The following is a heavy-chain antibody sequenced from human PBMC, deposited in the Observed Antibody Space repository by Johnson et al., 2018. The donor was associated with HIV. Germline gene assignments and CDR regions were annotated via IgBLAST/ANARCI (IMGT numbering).Heavy chain of an antibody. CDR1: GFTFSSYW. CDR2: ISYDGSNK. J-gene: IGHJ3*02. Sequence: QVQLVESGGGLVQPGGSLRLSCAASGFTFSSYWMHWVRQAPGKGLEWVAVISYDGSNKYYADSVKGRSTISRDNSKNTLYLQMNSLRAEDTAVYYCTRRSPYDAFDIWGQGTMVTVSS. V-gene: IGHV3-30*14. CDR3: TRRSPYDAFDI.